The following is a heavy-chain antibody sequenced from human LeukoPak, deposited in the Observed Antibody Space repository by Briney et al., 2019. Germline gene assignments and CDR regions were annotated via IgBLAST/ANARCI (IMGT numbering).Heavy chain of an antibody. D-gene: IGHD3-22*01. Sequence: PSETLSLTCTVSGGSISSSSYYWGWIRQPPGKGLEWIGEINHSGSTNYNPSLKSRVTISVDTSKNQFSLKLSSVTAADTAVYYCARGPRGDDYDSSGYYYLHFDYWGQGTLVTVSS. CDR3: ARGPRGDDYDSSGYYYLHFDY. V-gene: IGHV4-39*07. J-gene: IGHJ4*02. CDR1: GGSISSSSYY. CDR2: INHSGST.